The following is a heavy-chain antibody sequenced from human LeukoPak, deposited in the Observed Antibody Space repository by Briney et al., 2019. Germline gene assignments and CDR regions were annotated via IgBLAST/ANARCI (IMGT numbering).Heavy chain of an antibody. CDR1: GGSISSGDYY. J-gene: IGHJ3*02. CDR2: IYYSGST. CDR3: VRARYSSGWYGGVRAFDI. V-gene: IGHV4-30-4*01. D-gene: IGHD6-19*01. Sequence: SETLSLTCTVSGGSISSGDYYWSWIRQPPGKGLEWLGYIYYSGSTYYNPSLKSRVTISVDTSKNQFSLKLSSVTAADTAVYYCVRARYSSGWYGGVRAFDIWGQGTMVTVSS.